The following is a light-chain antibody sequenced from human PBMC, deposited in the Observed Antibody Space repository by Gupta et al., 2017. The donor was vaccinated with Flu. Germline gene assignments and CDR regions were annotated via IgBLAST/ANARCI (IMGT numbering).Light chain of an antibody. CDR1: SVRSDY. J-gene: IGLJ3*02. CDR3: NSRDSSGNHWV. CDR2: GKN. V-gene: IGLV3-19*01. Sequence: SSALTQDPPVSVALGQTVRITCRGDSVRSDYARGYQQKPGQAPVLVIYGKNNRPSGIPDRFSGSSSGNTASLTITGAQAEDEADYYCNSRDSSGNHWVFGGGTKLTVL.